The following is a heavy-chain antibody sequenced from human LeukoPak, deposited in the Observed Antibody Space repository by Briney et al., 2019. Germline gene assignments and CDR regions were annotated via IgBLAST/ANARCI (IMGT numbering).Heavy chain of an antibody. Sequence: PGGSLRLSCAASGFTFSSYGMHWVRQAPGKGLEWVSCISSSGSTIYYADSVRGRFTISRDNAKNSLYLQMNSLRAEDTAFYYCTRVSGSYFSDVWGKGTTVTVSS. CDR2: ISSSGSTI. D-gene: IGHD1-26*01. CDR3: TRVSGSYFSDV. J-gene: IGHJ6*04. CDR1: GFTFSSYG. V-gene: IGHV3-48*04.